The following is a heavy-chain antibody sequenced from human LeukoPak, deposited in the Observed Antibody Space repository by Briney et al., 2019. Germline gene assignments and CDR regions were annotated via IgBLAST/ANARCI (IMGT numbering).Heavy chain of an antibody. Sequence: PSETLSLTCTVSGGSISSGSYYWIWIRQPEGKGLVWIGRIYTSGSTNYNPSLKSRVTISVDTSKNQFSLKLSSVTAADTAVYYCARGRGCCSSTSCPGTFFFDYWGQGTLVTVSS. CDR2: IYTSGST. D-gene: IGHD2-2*01. CDR3: ARGRGCCSSTSCPGTFFFDY. J-gene: IGHJ4*02. V-gene: IGHV4-61*02. CDR1: GGSISSGSYY.